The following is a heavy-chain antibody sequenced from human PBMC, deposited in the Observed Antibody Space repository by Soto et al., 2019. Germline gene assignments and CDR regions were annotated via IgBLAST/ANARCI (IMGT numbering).Heavy chain of an antibody. J-gene: IGHJ4*02. Sequence: SETLSLTCTVSGASIGSYYWVWIRQPPGKGLEWIGYIHYSGSTKHNPSLKSRVTISINTSKNQFSLKLSSVTAADTAVYYCARVGWTTVGYYFDYWGLGALVTV. CDR2: IHYSGST. CDR3: ARVGWTTVGYYFDY. D-gene: IGHD4-17*01. CDR1: GASIGSYY. V-gene: IGHV4-59*01.